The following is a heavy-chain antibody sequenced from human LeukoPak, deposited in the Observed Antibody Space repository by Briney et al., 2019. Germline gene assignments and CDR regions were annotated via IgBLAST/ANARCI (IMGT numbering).Heavy chain of an antibody. D-gene: IGHD2-2*01. CDR2: FDPEDGET. V-gene: IGHV1-24*01. Sequence: ASVKVSRKVSGYTLTELPMHWVRQAPGKGLEWMGGFDPEDGETIYAQKFQGRVTMTEDTSTDTAYMELSSLRSEDTAVYYCVTETKEDIVVVPAAFGYWGQGTLVTVSS. CDR3: VTETKEDIVVVPAAFGY. CDR1: GYTLTELP. J-gene: IGHJ4*02.